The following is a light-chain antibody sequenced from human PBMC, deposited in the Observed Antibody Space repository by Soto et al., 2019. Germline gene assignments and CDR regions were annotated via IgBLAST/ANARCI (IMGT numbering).Light chain of an antibody. J-gene: IGKJ4*01. Sequence: DIVMTQSPDSLAVSLGERATINCKSSQSVLYSSNNKNYFAWYQQKPGQPPKLLIYWASTRESGVPDRFSGSESGTDFTLTISSLQAEDVAVYYCQQYNSTPLTFGGGTKVEIK. CDR1: QSVLYSSNNKNY. CDR3: QQYNSTPLT. V-gene: IGKV4-1*01. CDR2: WAS.